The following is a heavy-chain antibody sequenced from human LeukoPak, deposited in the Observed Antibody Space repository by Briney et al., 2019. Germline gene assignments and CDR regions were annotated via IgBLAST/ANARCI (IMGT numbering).Heavy chain of an antibody. CDR1: GGSISSSSYF. CDR2: IYTSGST. D-gene: IGHD3-9*01. Sequence: SETLSLTCSVSGGSISSSSYFWGWIRQPAGKGLEWIGRIYTSGSTNYNPSLESRVTISVDTSKNQFSLKLSSVTAADTAVYYCASGLRYFDLYYWGQGTLVTVSS. CDR3: ASGLRYFDLYY. V-gene: IGHV4-61*02. J-gene: IGHJ4*02.